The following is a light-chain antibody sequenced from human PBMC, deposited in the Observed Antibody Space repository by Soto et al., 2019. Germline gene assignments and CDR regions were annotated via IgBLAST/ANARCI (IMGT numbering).Light chain of an antibody. J-gene: IGKJ5*01. V-gene: IGKV1-5*01. CDR2: DGS. Sequence: DIQMTQSPSTLSASVGDRVTITCRASQSISTWLAWYQQKPGKAPKVLIYDGSSLESGVPSRFSGSGSGTDFTLTISSLQPEDFATYYCQQSYSTPITFGQGTRLEIK. CDR3: QQSYSTPIT. CDR1: QSISTW.